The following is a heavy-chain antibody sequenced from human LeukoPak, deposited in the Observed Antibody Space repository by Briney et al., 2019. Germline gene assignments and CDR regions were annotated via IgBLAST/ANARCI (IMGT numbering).Heavy chain of an antibody. CDR2: IWYDGSNK. V-gene: IGHV3-33*08. Sequence: PGRSLRLSCAASGFTFNSYAVHWVRQAPGKGLEWVAVIWYDGSNKYYADSVKGRFTISRDNSKNTLYLQMNSLRAEDTAVYYCAREYSSSSLNCFSYWGQGTLVTVSS. J-gene: IGHJ4*02. CDR3: AREYSSSSLNCFSY. CDR1: GFTFNSYA. D-gene: IGHD6-13*01.